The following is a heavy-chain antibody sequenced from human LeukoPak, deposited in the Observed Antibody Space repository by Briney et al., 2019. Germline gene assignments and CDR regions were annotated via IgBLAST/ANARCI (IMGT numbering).Heavy chain of an antibody. D-gene: IGHD6-13*01. CDR2: ISYDGSNK. J-gene: IGHJ4*02. CDR1: GFTFSSYG. CDR3: ARDPGVGIAAAAHFDY. V-gene: IGHV3-30*03. Sequence: GGSLRLSCAASGFTFSSYGMHWVRQAPGKGLEWVAVISYDGSNKYYADSVKGRFTISRDNSKNTLYLQMNSLRAEDTAVCYCARDPGVGIAAAAHFDYWGQGTLVTVSS.